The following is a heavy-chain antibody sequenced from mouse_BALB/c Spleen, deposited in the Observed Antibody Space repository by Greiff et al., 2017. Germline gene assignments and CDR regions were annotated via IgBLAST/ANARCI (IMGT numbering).Heavy chain of an antibody. CDR3: ARRGGDGYHYFDY. CDR2: ISYDGSN. CDR1: GYSITSGYY. Sequence: EVQLQESGPGLVKPSQSLSLTCSVTGYSITSGYYWNWIRQFPGNKLEWMGYISYDGSNNYNPSLKNRISITRDTSKNQFFLKLNSVTTEDTATYYCARRGGDGYHYFDYWGQGTTLTVSS. J-gene: IGHJ2*01. D-gene: IGHD2-3*01. V-gene: IGHV3-6*02.